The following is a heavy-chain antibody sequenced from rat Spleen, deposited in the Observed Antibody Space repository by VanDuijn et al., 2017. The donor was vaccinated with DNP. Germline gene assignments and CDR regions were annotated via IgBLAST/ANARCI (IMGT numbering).Heavy chain of an antibody. CDR2: INTDGGST. CDR3: ARHGRRVFDY. Sequence: EVQLVESGGGLVQPGRSLKLSCAASGFTFSSYWMYWIRQAPGKGLEWVASINTDGGSTYYPDSVKGRFTISRDNAENTVYLQMNSLRSEDTATYCCARHGRRVFDYWGQGVMVTVSS. V-gene: IGHV5-58*01. D-gene: IGHD1-11*01. J-gene: IGHJ2*01. CDR1: GFTFSSYW.